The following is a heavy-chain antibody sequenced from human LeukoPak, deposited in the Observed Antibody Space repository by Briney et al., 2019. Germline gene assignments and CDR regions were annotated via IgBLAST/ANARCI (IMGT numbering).Heavy chain of an antibody. CDR1: GYTFTGYY. D-gene: IGHD3-22*01. Sequence: GASVKVSCKASGYTFTGYYMHWVRQAPGQGLEWMGWINPNSGGTNYAQKFQGRVTITTDESTSTAYMELSSLRSEDTAVYYCARGTSITMIGVFDYWGQGTLVTVSS. CDR2: INPNSGGT. CDR3: ARGTSITMIGVFDY. V-gene: IGHV1-2*02. J-gene: IGHJ4*02.